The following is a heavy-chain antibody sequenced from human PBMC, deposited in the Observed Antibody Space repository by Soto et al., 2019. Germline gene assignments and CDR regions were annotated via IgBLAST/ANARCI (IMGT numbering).Heavy chain of an antibody. D-gene: IGHD2-2*01. CDR1: GGSISSSNHY. Sequence: PSETLSLTCTVSGGSISSSNHYWGWIRQPPGKGLEWIGSIYYSGTTYYNPSLKSRVTISEDTSKNQFSLKLSSVTAADTAVFYCARLIHCKTTSCYFDYWGQGTLVTVSS. CDR3: ARLIHCKTTSCYFDY. CDR2: IYYSGTT. J-gene: IGHJ4*02. V-gene: IGHV4-39*01.